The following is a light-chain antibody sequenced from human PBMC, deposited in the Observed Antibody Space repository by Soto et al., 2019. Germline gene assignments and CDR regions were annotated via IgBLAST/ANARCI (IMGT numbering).Light chain of an antibody. CDR3: QQYYFTPYT. CDR2: WAS. J-gene: IGKJ2*01. Sequence: DVVMTQSPESLTVSLVERATINCKSTQSVLYSSNQQNYLAWYQQKPGQPPRLLIYWASARESGVPDRFSGSGSGTDFTLTIDSLQAEDVAVYYCQQYYFTPYTFGQGTKLEIK. CDR1: QSVLYSSNQQNY. V-gene: IGKV4-1*01.